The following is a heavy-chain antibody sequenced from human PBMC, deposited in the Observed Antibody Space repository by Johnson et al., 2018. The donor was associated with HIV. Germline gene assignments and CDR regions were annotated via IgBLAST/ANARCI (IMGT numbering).Heavy chain of an antibody. Sequence: VQLVEFGGGVVQPGRSLRLSCAASGFTISSYGMHWVRQAPGKGLEWVAVISYGGSNKYYADSVKGRFTVSRDNSKNTLYLQMNSLRADDTAVYYCAKESETYGGNIGFQHAFDIWGQGTMVTVSS. CDR1: GFTISSYG. V-gene: IGHV3-30*18. CDR2: ISYGGSNK. D-gene: IGHD4-23*01. J-gene: IGHJ3*02. CDR3: AKESETYGGNIGFQHAFDI.